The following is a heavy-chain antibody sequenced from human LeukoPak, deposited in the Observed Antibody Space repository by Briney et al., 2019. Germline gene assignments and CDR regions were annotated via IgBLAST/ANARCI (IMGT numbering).Heavy chain of an antibody. CDR3: ARGVRGSACSSLDF. CDR2: FSQSGGDT. V-gene: IGHV3-23*01. Sequence: GGSLRLSCTASGFTFSNYAMNWVRQAPGKGLEWVSGFSQSGGDTHYVDSVEGRFTISRDNSHNTLYLQMNGLRVEDTAVYYCARGVRGSACSSLDFWGPGTVVTVSS. CDR1: GFTFSNYA. D-gene: IGHD2-21*01. J-gene: IGHJ4*02.